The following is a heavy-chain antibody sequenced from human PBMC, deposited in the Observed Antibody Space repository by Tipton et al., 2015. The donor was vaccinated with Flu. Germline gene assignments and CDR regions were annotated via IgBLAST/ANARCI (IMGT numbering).Heavy chain of an antibody. Sequence: TLSLTCSVSGGSISSYFWSWIRQAPGKGLELIGYISDSGRTKYNPSLESRATMSIDTSKRQFSLKLNSVSVADTAVYYCARGWQWLADAFDYWGQGTLVTVSS. V-gene: IGHV4-59*08. CDR2: ISDSGRT. CDR3: ARGWQWLADAFDY. CDR1: GGSISSYF. D-gene: IGHD6-19*01. J-gene: IGHJ4*02.